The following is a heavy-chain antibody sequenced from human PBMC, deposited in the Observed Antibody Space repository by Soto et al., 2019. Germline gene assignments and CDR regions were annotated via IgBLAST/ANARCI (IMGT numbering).Heavy chain of an antibody. V-gene: IGHV1-69*13. D-gene: IGHD6-6*01. CDR1: GGTFSIYA. CDR3: ARVPLTYSSSSMEYWFDP. CDR2: IIPIFGTA. J-gene: IGHJ5*02. Sequence: VKVSCKASGGTFSIYAISGVGQSRLRGRDWMGGIIPIFGTANYAQKFQGRVTITADESTSTAYMELSSLRSEDTAVYYCARVPLTYSSSSMEYWFDPWGQGTLVTVSS.